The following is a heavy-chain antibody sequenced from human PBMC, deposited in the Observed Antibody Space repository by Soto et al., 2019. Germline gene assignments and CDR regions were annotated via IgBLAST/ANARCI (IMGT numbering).Heavy chain of an antibody. D-gene: IGHD2-2*01. CDR2: ISAYNGNT. Sequence: GASVKVSCKASGYTFTSYGISWVRQAPGQGLEWMGWISAYNGNTNYAQKLQGRVTMTTDTSTSTAYMELRSLRSDDTAVYYCARYPLLVLAEEKDIVVVPAARGAFDIWGQGTMVTVSS. V-gene: IGHV1-18*01. CDR3: ARYPLLVLAEEKDIVVVPAARGAFDI. J-gene: IGHJ3*02. CDR1: GYTFTSYG.